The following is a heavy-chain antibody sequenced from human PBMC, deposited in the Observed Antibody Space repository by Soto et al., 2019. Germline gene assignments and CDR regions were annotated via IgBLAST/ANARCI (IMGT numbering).Heavy chain of an antibody. CDR3: GRNTALDH. CDR2: IHTDGST. Sequence: PGGRRGVSYAASGFTFTNHRMHWVRQAPGKGLVWVSRIHTDGSTIYADTVKGRFTMSRDSAKNTLYLQMNSLRAEDTAMYYCGRNTALDHWGQGTLVTVSS. D-gene: IGHD4-17*01. J-gene: IGHJ4*02. CDR1: GFTFTNHR. V-gene: IGHV3-74*01.